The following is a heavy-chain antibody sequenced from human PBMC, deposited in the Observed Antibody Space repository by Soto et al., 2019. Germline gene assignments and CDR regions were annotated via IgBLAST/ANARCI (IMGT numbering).Heavy chain of an antibody. CDR2: IIPIFGTA. Sequence: LVKRDWKAAGSEIGWFSIIGVAQTPRQGREWMGGIIPIFGTANYAQKFQGRVTITANESTSTAYMELSSLRSEDTAVYYCARDQGDSSGYYLYYFDYWGQGTLVTVSS. CDR3: ARDQGDSSGYYLYYFDY. V-gene: IGHV1-69*01. D-gene: IGHD3-22*01. J-gene: IGHJ4*02. CDR1: GSEIGWFS.